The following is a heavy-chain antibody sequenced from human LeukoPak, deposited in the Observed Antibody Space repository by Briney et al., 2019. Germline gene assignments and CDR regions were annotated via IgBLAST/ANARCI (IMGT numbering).Heavy chain of an antibody. CDR3: ARDLEWLYPGGAFDI. V-gene: IGHV1-2*02. J-gene: IGHJ3*02. CDR1: GYTFTGYY. Sequence: ASVKVSCKASGYTFTGYYMHWVRQAPGQGLEWMGWINPNSGGTNYAQKFQGRVTMTRDTSISTAYMELSRLRSDDAAVYYCARDLEWLYPGGAFDIWGQGTMVTVSS. CDR2: INPNSGGT. D-gene: IGHD3-3*01.